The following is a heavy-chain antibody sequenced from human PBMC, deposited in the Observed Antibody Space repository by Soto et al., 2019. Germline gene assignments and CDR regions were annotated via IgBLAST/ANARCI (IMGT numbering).Heavy chain of an antibody. D-gene: IGHD3-3*01. J-gene: IGHJ6*02. V-gene: IGHV1-18*04. Sequence: GASVKVSCKASGYTFTSYGISWVRQAPGQGLEWMGWIGAYNGNTNYAQKLQGRVTMTTDTSTSTAYMEPRSLRSDDTAVYYCARAPLLDYDFWGGYLLDYYYGMDVWGQGTTVTVSS. CDR2: IGAYNGNT. CDR3: ARAPLLDYDFWGGYLLDYYYGMDV. CDR1: GYTFTSYG.